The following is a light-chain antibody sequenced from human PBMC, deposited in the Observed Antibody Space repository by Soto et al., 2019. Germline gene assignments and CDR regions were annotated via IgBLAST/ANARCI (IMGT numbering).Light chain of an antibody. Sequence: EIVLTQSPGTLSLSPGERATLSYRASQSVGSSHLAWYQQKPGQAPSLLMYGASSRATGIPDRFSGSGSGTDFTLTISRLEPEDAAVYYCQQYGSSPITFGQGTRLEI. CDR3: QQYGSSPIT. CDR1: QSVGSSH. J-gene: IGKJ5*01. CDR2: GAS. V-gene: IGKV3-20*01.